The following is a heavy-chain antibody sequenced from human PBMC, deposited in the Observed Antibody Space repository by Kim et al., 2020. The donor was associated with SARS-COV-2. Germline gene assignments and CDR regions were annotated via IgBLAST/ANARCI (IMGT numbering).Heavy chain of an antibody. D-gene: IGHD4-17*01. Sequence: GGSLRLSCAASGFTFDDYAMHWVRQAPGKGLEWVSGISSNSDSIGYADSVKGRFTISRDNAKNSLYLQMNSLRAEDTALHYCAKGGMTTVTLYAFDIWG. CDR1: GFTFDDYA. CDR2: ISSNSDSI. V-gene: IGHV3-9*01. J-gene: IGHJ3*02. CDR3: AKGGMTTVTLYAFDI.